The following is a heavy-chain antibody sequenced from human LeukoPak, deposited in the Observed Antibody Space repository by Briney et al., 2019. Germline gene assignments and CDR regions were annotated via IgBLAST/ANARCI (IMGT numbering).Heavy chain of an antibody. CDR3: ARALAVAGMVDY. Sequence: SETLSLTCTVSGGSISSYYWSWVRQPPGKGLEWMGYIYYSGSTNYNPSLTSRGTISVDTSKNQFSLKLSSVTAADTAVYYCARALAVAGMVDYWGQGTLVAVSS. V-gene: IGHV4-59*01. J-gene: IGHJ4*02. CDR1: GGSISSYY. CDR2: IYYSGST. D-gene: IGHD6-19*01.